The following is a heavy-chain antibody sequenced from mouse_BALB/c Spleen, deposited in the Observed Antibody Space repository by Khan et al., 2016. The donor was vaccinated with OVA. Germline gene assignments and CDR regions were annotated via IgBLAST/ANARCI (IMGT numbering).Heavy chain of an antibody. CDR3: ARVGYNGTMDS. CDR2: INTYTGEP. V-gene: IGHV9-3-1*01. CDR1: GYTFRNNG. D-gene: IGHD2-14*01. Sequence: LVESGPELKKPGETVKISCKASGYTFRNNGMNWAKQAPGKGLKWMGWINTYTGEPTYADDFKGRFAFSLETSANTAYLQINNLKNEDTATYFCARVGYNGTMDSWGQGTSVTVSS. J-gene: IGHJ4*01.